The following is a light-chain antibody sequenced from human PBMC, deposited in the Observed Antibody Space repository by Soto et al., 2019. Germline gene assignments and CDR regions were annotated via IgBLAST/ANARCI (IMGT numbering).Light chain of an antibody. CDR3: QKYNSEPLT. Sequence: DIQMTQYPSSLSASVGDRVTITCRASQGISNSLAWYQQKPRKVPKLLIYATSTLQSGVPSRFSGSGSGTDFALTISSLQPEDVATYYCQKYNSEPLTFGGGTKVEIK. CDR2: ATS. CDR1: QGISNS. J-gene: IGKJ4*01. V-gene: IGKV1-27*01.